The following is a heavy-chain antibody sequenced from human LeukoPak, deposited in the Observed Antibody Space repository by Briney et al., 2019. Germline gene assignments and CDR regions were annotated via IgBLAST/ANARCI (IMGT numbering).Heavy chain of an antibody. V-gene: IGHV3-23*01. CDR1: GFTFSSYA. Sequence: GGSLRLSCAASGFTFSSYAMSWVRQAPGKGLEWVSAISGSGGSTYYADSVKGRFTISGDNSKNTLYLQMNSLRAEDTAVYYCAKGTTVVMYYFDYWGQGTLVTVSS. CDR2: ISGSGGST. J-gene: IGHJ4*02. D-gene: IGHD4-23*01. CDR3: AKGTTVVMYYFDY.